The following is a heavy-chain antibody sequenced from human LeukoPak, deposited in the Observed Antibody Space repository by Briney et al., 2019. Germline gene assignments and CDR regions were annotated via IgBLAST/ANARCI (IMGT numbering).Heavy chain of an antibody. CDR1: GGSISGDS. CDR2: IYASGNT. J-gene: IGHJ5*02. D-gene: IGHD2-2*01. Sequence: SETLSLTCIVSGGSISGDSWSWIRQPAGKALEWIGRIYASGNTNYNPSLQSRVTMSVDTSKSQFSLKLNSVTAADTAVYYCARDWGDVPTALNWPAHSSQGTLVTVSS. CDR3: ARDWGDVPTALNWPAH. V-gene: IGHV4-4*07.